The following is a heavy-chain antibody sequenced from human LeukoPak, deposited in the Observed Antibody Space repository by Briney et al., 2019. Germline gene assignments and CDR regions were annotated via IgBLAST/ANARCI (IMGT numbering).Heavy chain of an antibody. CDR3: AKGVVAATNAAYYGMDV. D-gene: IGHD2-15*01. CDR2: ISYDESDK. Sequence: GSLRLSCAASGFTFSNYGMHWVRQAPGKGLEWVAVISYDESDKYYADSVKGRFTISRDNSKNTLYLQMNSPRPEDTAVYYCAKGVVAATNAAYYGMDVWGQGTTVTVSS. J-gene: IGHJ6*02. CDR1: GFTFSNYG. V-gene: IGHV3-30*18.